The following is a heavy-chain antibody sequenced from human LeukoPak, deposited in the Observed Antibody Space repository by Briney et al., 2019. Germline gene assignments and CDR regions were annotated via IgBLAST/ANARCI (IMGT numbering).Heavy chain of an antibody. V-gene: IGHV3-21*01. CDR1: GFTFSSYS. CDR3: AREDIVVVPAAFEP. Sequence: GGSLRLSCAASGFTFSSYSMNWVRQAPGKGLEWVSSISSSSSYIYYADSVKGRFTISRDNAKNSLYLQMNSLRAEDTAVYYCAREDIVVVPAAFEPWGQGTLVTVSS. CDR2: ISSSSSYI. D-gene: IGHD2-2*01. J-gene: IGHJ5*02.